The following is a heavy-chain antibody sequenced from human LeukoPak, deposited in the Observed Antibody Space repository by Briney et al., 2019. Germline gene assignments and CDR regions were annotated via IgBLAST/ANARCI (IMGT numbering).Heavy chain of an antibody. CDR3: ARGVGPGIMIFGVVIQDYYYYYGMDV. J-gene: IGHJ6*02. Sequence: ASVKVSCKASGYTFTSYDINWVQQATGQGLEWMGWMNPNSGNTGYAQKFQGRVTMTRNTSISTAYMELSSLRSEDTAVYYCARGVGPGIMIFGVVIQDYYYYYGMDVWGQGTTVTVSS. V-gene: IGHV1-8*01. CDR1: GYTFTSYD. CDR2: MNPNSGNT. D-gene: IGHD3-3*01.